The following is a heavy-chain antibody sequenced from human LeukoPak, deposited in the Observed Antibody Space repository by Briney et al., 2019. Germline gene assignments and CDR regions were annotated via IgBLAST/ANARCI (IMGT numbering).Heavy chain of an antibody. Sequence: SETLSLTCAVSGGSISSINLWSWVRQPPGKGLEWIGEMYLSGTTHYNPSLKSRVTISIDKSRNQLSLELSSVTAADTAVYYCAGLEGRYSTGLYYYFDYWGQGFPVTVSS. J-gene: IGHJ4*02. CDR2: MYLSGTT. V-gene: IGHV4-4*02. CDR3: AGLEGRYSTGLYYYFDY. CDR1: GGSISSINL. D-gene: IGHD6-19*01.